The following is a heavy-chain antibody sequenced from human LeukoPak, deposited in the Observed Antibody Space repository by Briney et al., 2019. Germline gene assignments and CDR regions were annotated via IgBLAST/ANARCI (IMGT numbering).Heavy chain of an antibody. J-gene: IGHJ4*02. V-gene: IGHV3-30*18. CDR3: AKYSRRAAAAAHLFDY. Sequence: PGGSLRLSCAASGFTFSVYDIYWGRQAPGKGLEWVAVISYDGTNEYYADSVKGRFTISRDNSKDTLYLQMNSLRPEDTAVYYCAKYSRRAAAAAHLFDYWGQGILVTVSS. CDR2: ISYDGTNE. CDR1: GFTFSVYD. D-gene: IGHD6-13*01.